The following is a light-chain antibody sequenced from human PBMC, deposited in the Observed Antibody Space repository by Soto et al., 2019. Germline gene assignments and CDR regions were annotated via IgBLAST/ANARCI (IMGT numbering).Light chain of an antibody. CDR1: QSVSSY. CDR3: QQRSNWLYT. CDR2: DAS. J-gene: IGKJ2*01. Sequence: EIVLTQSPATLSLSPGERATLSCRASQSVSSYLAWYQQKPGQAPRLLIYDASNRATGIPDRFSGSGSGTDFTLTISSLEPEDFAVYYCQQRSNWLYTFGQGPKLEIK. V-gene: IGKV3-11*01.